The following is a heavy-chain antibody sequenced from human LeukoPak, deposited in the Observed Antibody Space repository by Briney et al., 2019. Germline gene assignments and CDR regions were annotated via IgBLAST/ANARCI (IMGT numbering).Heavy chain of an antibody. CDR2: ISSSSSYI. J-gene: IGHJ6*04. D-gene: IGHD2-2*01. CDR1: GLTFSSYS. CDR3: ARDEDCSSTSCYSYYYYGMDV. V-gene: IGHV3-21*01. Sequence: GGSLRLSCAASGLTFSSYSMNWVRQAPGKGLEWVSSISSSSSYIYYADSVKGRFTISRDNAKNSLYLQMNSLRAEDTAVYYCARDEDCSSTSCYSYYYYGMDVWGKGTTVTVSS.